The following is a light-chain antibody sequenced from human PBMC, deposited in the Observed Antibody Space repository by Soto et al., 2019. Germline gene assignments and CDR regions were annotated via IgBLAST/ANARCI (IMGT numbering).Light chain of an antibody. CDR3: QQRSNWPLLT. Sequence: DIQMTQSPSSLSASIGDRVTITCRASQTISDFLNWYQHKPGKAPKLLIYAASGLQGGVPSRFSGSGSGTNFTLTISGLQPEDSEVYYCQQRSNWPLLTFGGGTKVDIK. J-gene: IGKJ4*01. CDR2: AAS. CDR1: QTISDF. V-gene: IGKV1-39*01.